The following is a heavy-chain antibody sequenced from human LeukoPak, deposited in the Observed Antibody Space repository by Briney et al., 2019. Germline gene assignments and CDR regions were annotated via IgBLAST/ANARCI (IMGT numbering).Heavy chain of an antibody. V-gene: IGHV6-1*01. J-gene: IGHJ4*02. CDR1: GDSVSSNSAA. D-gene: IGHD6-25*01. Sequence: SQTLSLTCAISGDSVSSNSAAWNWIRQSPSRGLEWLGRTYYRSKWYTDYGVSVRSRMTINTDTSKNQLSLQLNSVTPEDTAVYYCARDVQRRFDRWGQGTLVTVSS. CDR2: TYYRSKWYT. CDR3: ARDVQRRFDR.